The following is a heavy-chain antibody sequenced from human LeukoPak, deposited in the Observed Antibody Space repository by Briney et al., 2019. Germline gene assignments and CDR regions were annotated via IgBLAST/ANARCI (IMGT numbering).Heavy chain of an antibody. CDR1: GFTFSSYG. V-gene: IGHV3-23*01. CDR2: ISGNGGRT. D-gene: IGHD3-10*01. CDR3: ARERAGIWDSFDY. J-gene: IGHJ4*02. Sequence: GGSLRLSCAASGFTFSSYGMSWVRQAPGKGLEWVSVISGNGGRTYSADSVKGRFTISRDNSKNTVYLQMNSLRAEDTAVYYCARERAGIWDSFDYWGQGTLVTVSS.